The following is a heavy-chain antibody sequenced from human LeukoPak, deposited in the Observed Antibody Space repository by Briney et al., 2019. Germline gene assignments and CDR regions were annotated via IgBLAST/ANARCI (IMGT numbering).Heavy chain of an antibody. V-gene: IGHV1-18*01. CDR3: ARDYILPLETDNGDGFAI. CDR1: GYTFRQYS. J-gene: IGHJ3*02. CDR2: VSPSHTTR. Sequence: ASVKVSCKASGYTFRQYSISWVRQAPGKGFEWMGWVSPSHTTRVYAQDFQGRVTMTADTNTNTVSMELRSLKFDDTAVYFCARDYILPLETDNGDGFAIWGQGTVVTISS. D-gene: IGHD3-3*02.